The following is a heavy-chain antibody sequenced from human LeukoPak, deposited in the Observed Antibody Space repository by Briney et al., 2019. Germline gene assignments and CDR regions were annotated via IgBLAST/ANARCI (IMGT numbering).Heavy chain of an antibody. CDR1: GFTFSSYS. J-gene: IGHJ4*02. Sequence: PGGSLRLSCAASGFTFSSYSMNWVRQAPGKGLEWVTYISSSSSTIYYADSVKGRFTISRDNAKNSLYLQMNSLRDEDTAVYYCASGHYGSGNGGLFDYWGQGTLVTVSS. CDR2: ISSSSSTI. V-gene: IGHV3-48*02. D-gene: IGHD3-10*01. CDR3: ASGHYGSGNGGLFDY.